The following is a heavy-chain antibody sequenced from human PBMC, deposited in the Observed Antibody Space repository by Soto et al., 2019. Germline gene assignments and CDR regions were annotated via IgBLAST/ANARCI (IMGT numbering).Heavy chain of an antibody. CDR3: ARDRDYYGSGSTVDY. J-gene: IGHJ4*02. D-gene: IGHD3-10*01. Sequence: ASVKVSCKASGYTFSSYGFSWVRQAPGQGLEWMGWISAYNGNTNYAQKFQGRVTMTTDISTTTAYMELRSLRSDDTAVYYCARDRDYYGSGSTVDYWGQGTLVTVSS. CDR1: GYTFSSYG. V-gene: IGHV1-18*01. CDR2: ISAYNGNT.